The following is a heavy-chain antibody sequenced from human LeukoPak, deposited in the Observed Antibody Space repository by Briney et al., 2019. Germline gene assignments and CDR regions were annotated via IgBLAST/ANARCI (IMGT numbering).Heavy chain of an antibody. V-gene: IGHV4-4*07. CDR3: VRQGYNYRAFNA. CDR2: VFISGNT. Sequence: PSDTLSLTCAVSGDSISCCYWTWIRQSAGKGLEWIGRVFISGNTNYNPSLQGRVTMSVDRSKSQFSLRLRSVTAADTAVYYCVRQGYNYRAFNAWGQGTLVTVSS. J-gene: IGHJ4*02. D-gene: IGHD5-24*01. CDR1: GDSISCCY.